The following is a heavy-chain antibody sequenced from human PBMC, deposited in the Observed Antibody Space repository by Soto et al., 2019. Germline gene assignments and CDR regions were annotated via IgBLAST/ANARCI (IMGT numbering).Heavy chain of an antibody. CDR3: ARGTGGWYFDY. CDR2: IHSSGST. D-gene: IGHD6-19*01. CDR1: DGSISSYY. V-gene: IGHV4-59*07. J-gene: IGHJ4*02. Sequence: QVQLQESGPGLVKPSDTLSLTCTVSDGSISSYYWSWIRQPPGKGLEWVGQIHSSGSTNYNPSLKSRLTISVGTSKNQFSLNVRSVTAADTALYFCARGTGGWYFDYWGQGALVTVSS.